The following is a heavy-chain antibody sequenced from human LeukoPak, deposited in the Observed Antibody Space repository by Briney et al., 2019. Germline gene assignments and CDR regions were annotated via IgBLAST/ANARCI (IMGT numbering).Heavy chain of an antibody. J-gene: IGHJ6*03. CDR1: GFTFRGYG. D-gene: IGHD3-10*01. Sequence: PGGSLRLSCAASGFTFRGYGMHWVRQAPGKGLDWVAFIGYDGNNKYCVDSVKGRFTISRDNSRSTLYLQMNSLRGEDTAVYYCAKDRGTWYYMDVWGKGTTVTVSS. V-gene: IGHV3-30*02. CDR2: IGYDGNNK. CDR3: AKDRGTWYYMDV.